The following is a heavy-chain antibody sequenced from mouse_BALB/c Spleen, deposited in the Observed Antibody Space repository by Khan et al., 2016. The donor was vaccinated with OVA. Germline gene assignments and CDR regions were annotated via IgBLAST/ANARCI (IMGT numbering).Heavy chain of an antibody. J-gene: IGHJ3*01. CDR1: GFNIKDYY. V-gene: IGHV14-1*02. Sequence: EVQLQESGAEVVRPGALVKLSCKAYGFNIKDYYIHWVKQRPEQGLEWIGWIDPENGHNINDPKFQGKANITADSSSNTAYLQRSSLTSEDTAVDYCARSGYFAWFGYWGQGTLVTVAA. CDR2: IDPENGHN. CDR3: ARSGYFAWFGY.